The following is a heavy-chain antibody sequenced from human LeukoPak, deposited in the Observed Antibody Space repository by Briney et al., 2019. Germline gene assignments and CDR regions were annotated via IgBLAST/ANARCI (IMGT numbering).Heavy chain of an antibody. CDR2: INSDGSST. CDR3: ARDRYYGMDV. Sequence: GGSLRLSCAASGFTFSGYWMHWVRQVPGKGLVWVSRINSDGSSTAYADSVEGRFTISRDNAKNTLYLQMSNLRVEDTAVYYCARDRYYGMDVWGQGTTVTVSS. J-gene: IGHJ6*02. CDR1: GFTFSGYW. V-gene: IGHV3-74*01.